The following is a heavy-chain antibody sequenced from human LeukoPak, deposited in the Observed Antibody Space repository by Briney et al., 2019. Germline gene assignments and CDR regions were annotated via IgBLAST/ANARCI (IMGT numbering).Heavy chain of an antibody. V-gene: IGHV3-30*18. D-gene: IGHD1-26*01. J-gene: IGHJ4*02. CDR1: GFTFSSYG. CDR2: ISFGGSDK. Sequence: PGGSLRLSCAASGFTFSSYGMHWVRQAPGKGLEWVAVISFGGSDKYYADSVKGRFTISRDNSKNTPYLQMNSLRAEDTAVYYCAKDQDRGGAAYYFDYWGQGTLVTVSS. CDR3: AKDQDRGGAAYYFDY.